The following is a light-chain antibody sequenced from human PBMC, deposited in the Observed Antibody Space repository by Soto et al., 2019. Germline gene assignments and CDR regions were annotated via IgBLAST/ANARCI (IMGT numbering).Light chain of an antibody. CDR1: QPVGSN. V-gene: IGKV3-15*01. CDR3: QQFNTWPRT. J-gene: IGKJ1*01. CDR2: GAS. Sequence: EIVMTQSPATLSVSPGERATLSCRTSQPVGSNVAWDQQKPGQAPRLLIYGASIRATDIPARFSGSGSVTEFTLTISSLQSEVFVVYYCQQFNTWPRTCGQGPKVEIK.